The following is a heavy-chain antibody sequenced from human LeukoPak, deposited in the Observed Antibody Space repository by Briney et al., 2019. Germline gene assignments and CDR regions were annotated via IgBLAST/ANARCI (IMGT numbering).Heavy chain of an antibody. CDR3: ARDHWLFSSKTWYYYGMDV. D-gene: IGHD3-9*01. Sequence: PSETLSLTCVVSGGSISPYYWRWIRQSPGKGLEWIGYIDPSGSASYNPSLKSRVTIFVDTSKNLFFLILTSVSASDTAIYYCARDHWLFSSKTWYYYGMDVWGQGTTVTVSS. CDR2: IDPSGSA. V-gene: IGHV4-59*01. J-gene: IGHJ6*02. CDR1: GGSISPYY.